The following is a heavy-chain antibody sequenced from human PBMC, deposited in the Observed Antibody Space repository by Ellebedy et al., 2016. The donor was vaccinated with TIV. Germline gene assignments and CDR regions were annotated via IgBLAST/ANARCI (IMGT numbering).Heavy chain of an antibody. CDR2: ISGGGETT. Sequence: PGGSLRLSCAASGFTFSSYAMNWIRQAPGKGLEWVSVISGGGETTSYADSVKGRFTISRDNSKNMLFLQMNSLRAEDTALYYCAKGRKWIRSPSLDYWGQGTLVTVSS. V-gene: IGHV3-23*01. CDR3: AKGRKWIRSPSLDY. D-gene: IGHD5-12*01. CDR1: GFTFSSYA. J-gene: IGHJ4*02.